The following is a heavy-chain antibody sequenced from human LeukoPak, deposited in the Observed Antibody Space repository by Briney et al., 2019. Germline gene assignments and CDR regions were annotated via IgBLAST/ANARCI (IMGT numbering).Heavy chain of an antibody. V-gene: IGHV4-34*01. Sequence: ASGTLSLTCAVYGGSFSGYYWSWIRQPPGKGLEWIGEINHSGSTNYNPSLKSRVTISVDTSKNQFSLKLSSVTAADTAVYYCARAIYKSTGTYGYWGQGTLVTVSS. J-gene: IGHJ4*02. CDR1: GGSFSGYY. D-gene: IGHD1-1*01. CDR3: ARAIYKSTGTYGY. CDR2: INHSGST.